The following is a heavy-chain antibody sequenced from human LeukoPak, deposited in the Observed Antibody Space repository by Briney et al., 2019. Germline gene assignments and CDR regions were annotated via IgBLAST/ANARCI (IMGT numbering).Heavy chain of an antibody. Sequence: SVKVSCKASGGTFSSYAISWVRQAPGQGLEWMGRIIPILGIANYAQKFQGRVTITADKSTSTAYMELSSLRSEDTAVYYCARGGVTTYFDYWGQGTLVTVSS. J-gene: IGHJ4*02. V-gene: IGHV1-69*04. D-gene: IGHD4-11*01. CDR3: ARGGVTTYFDY. CDR2: IIPILGIA. CDR1: GGTFSSYA.